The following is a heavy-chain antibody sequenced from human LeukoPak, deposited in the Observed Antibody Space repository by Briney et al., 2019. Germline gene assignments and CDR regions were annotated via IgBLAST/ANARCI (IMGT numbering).Heavy chain of an antibody. D-gene: IGHD6-6*01. J-gene: IGHJ6*02. CDR1: GFTFSSHW. Sequence: GGSLRLSCAASGFTFSSHWMHWVRQAPGKGLEWVAAISDSADNTYYADSGKGRFTISRDDSKNTLFLQMNSLRAEDTAVYYCAKGHSTSSFNYYLMDVWGQGTTVTVSS. V-gene: IGHV3-23*01. CDR2: ISDSADNT. CDR3: AKGHSTSSFNYYLMDV.